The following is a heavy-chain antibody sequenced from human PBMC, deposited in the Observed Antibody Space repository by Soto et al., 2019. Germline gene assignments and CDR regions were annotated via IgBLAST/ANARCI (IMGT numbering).Heavy chain of an antibody. D-gene: IGHD2-2*01. V-gene: IGHV3-30*03. CDR1: GFTFSSYG. CDR2: ISYDGSNK. Sequence: QVQLVESGGGVVQPGRSLRLSCAASGFTFSSYGMHWVRQAPGKGLEWVAVISYDGSNKYYADSVKGRFTISRDNSKNTLYLQMNSLSAEDTAVYYCATAPAIFLVPAAMNYYYGMDVWGQGTTVTVSS. CDR3: ATAPAIFLVPAAMNYYYGMDV. J-gene: IGHJ6*02.